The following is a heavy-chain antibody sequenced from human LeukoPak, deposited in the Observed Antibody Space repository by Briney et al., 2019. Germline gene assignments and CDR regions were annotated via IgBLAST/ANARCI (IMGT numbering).Heavy chain of an antibody. CDR3: AKDAFSSSWYLDY. J-gene: IGHJ4*02. Sequence: PGGSLRLSCVASRFTFSDYYMSWIRQAPGKGLEWVSYISSSGRTIYDADSVKGRFTISRDNAKNSLYLQMKSLRAEDTALYYCAKDAFSSSWYLDYWGQGILVTVSS. V-gene: IGHV3-11*01. CDR2: ISSSGRTI. D-gene: IGHD6-13*01. CDR1: RFTFSDYY.